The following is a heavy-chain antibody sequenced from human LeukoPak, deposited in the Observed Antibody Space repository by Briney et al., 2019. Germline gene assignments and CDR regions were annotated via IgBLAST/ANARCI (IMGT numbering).Heavy chain of an antibody. J-gene: IGHJ4*02. Sequence: SETLSLTCTVSGYSISSGYYWGWIRQPPGKGLEWIGSIYHSGSTYYNPSLKSRVTISVDTSRNQFSLKLSSVTAADTAVYYCARVLYYYDSSGYRVSHFDYWGQGTLVTVSS. V-gene: IGHV4-38-2*02. D-gene: IGHD3-22*01. CDR2: IYHSGST. CDR1: GYSISSGYY. CDR3: ARVLYYYDSSGYRVSHFDY.